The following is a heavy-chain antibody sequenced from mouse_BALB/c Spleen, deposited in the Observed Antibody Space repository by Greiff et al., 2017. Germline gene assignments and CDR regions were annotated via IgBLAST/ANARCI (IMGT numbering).Heavy chain of an antibody. CDR2: ISSGSSTI. J-gene: IGHJ2*01. CDR1: GFTFSSFG. CDR3: ARKTLHGYYFDY. Sequence: DVKLVESGGGLVQPGGSRKLSCAASGFTFSSFGMHWVRQAPEKGLEWVAYISSGSSTIYYADTVKGRFTISRDNPKNTLFLQMTSLRSEDTAMYYCARKTLHGYYFDYWGQGTTLTVSS. D-gene: IGHD1-3*01. V-gene: IGHV5-17*02.